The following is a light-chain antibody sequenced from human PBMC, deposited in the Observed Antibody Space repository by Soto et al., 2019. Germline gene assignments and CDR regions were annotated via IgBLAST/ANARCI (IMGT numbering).Light chain of an antibody. CDR2: ITRDGSH. CDR1: SGHSNYP. CDR3: QTWGTGIQL. V-gene: IGLV4-69*01. Sequence: QSVLTQSPSASASLGASVNLTCALSSGHSNYPIAWHQQQPEKGPRFLMKITRDGSHYKGDGIPDRFSGSSSGAERYLTISSLQSEDEADYYCQTWGTGIQLFGGGTKVTVL. J-gene: IGLJ2*01.